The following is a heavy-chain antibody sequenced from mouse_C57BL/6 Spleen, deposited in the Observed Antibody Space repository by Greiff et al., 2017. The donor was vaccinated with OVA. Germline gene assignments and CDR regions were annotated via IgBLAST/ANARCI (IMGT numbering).Heavy chain of an antibody. Sequence: QVQLQQSGAELVKPGASVKMSCKASGYTFTSYWITWVKQRPGQGLEWIGDIYPGSGSTNYNEKFKSKATLTVDTSSSTAYMQLSSLTSEDSAVYYCAREASTMVTTGGFAYWGQGTLVTVSA. CDR3: AREASTMVTTGGFAY. D-gene: IGHD2-2*01. J-gene: IGHJ3*01. V-gene: IGHV1-55*01. CDR2: IYPGSGST. CDR1: GYTFTSYW.